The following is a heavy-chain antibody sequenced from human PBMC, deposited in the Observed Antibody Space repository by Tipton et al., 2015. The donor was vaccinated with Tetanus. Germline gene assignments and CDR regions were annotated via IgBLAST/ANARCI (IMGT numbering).Heavy chain of an antibody. J-gene: IGHJ1*01. CDR1: GFAFSSYD. Sequence: SLRLSCVASGFAFSSYDMHWVRQTPGKGLEWLAVLSYDGTHEHYADSVKGRFTISRDNSQNTLYLQMSSLKVEDTAVYYCAKDVNWNLRYFQHWGQGTVVTVSS. CDR3: AKDVNWNLRYFQH. V-gene: IGHV3-30*18. D-gene: IGHD1-1*01. CDR2: LSYDGTHE.